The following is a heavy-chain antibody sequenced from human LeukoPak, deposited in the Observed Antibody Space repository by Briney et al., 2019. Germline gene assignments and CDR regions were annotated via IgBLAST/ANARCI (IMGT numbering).Heavy chain of an antibody. CDR2: MNPNSGNT. CDR3: TRAGRKYAFEN. Sequence: ASVKVSCKASGYTFTSHDIDWVRPASGQGLEWMGWMNPNSGNTGYAQKFQGRVTMTRDNSIKTAYMELSGLRSEDAAVYYCTRAGRKYAFENWGQGTLVTVSS. D-gene: IGHD2-2*01. J-gene: IGHJ4*02. V-gene: IGHV1-8*01. CDR1: GYTFTSHD.